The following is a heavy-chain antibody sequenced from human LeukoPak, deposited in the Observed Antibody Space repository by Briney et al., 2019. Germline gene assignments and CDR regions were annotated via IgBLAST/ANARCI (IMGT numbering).Heavy chain of an antibody. J-gene: IGHJ6*02. V-gene: IGHV4-59*01. CDR2: IYYSGST. CDR3: ARDRTEIVGTTLYYYYGIDV. D-gene: IGHD1-26*01. Sequence: SETLSLTCTVSGGSISSYYWSWIRQPPGKGLEWIGYIYYSGSTNYNPSLKSRVTISVDTSKNQFSLNLSSVTAADTAVYYCARDRTEIVGTTLYYYYGIDVWGQGTTVTVSS. CDR1: GGSISSYY.